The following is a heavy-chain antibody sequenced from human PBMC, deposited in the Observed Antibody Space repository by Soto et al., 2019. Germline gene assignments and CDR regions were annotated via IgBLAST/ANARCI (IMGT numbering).Heavy chain of an antibody. J-gene: IGHJ4*02. D-gene: IGHD3-16*01. V-gene: IGHV3-30-3*01. CDR3: ASQQQRLLGGVSSYWDH. CDR1: GFTLNKFP. CDR2: VSPDGNQK. Sequence: GGSLRLSCVASGFTLNKFPTHWVRQAPGKGLEWVAIVSPDGNQKSYADSVQGRFSISRDNSKKTVYLQMNDLRREDTALYYCASQQQRLLGGVSSYWDHWGLGTLVTVSS.